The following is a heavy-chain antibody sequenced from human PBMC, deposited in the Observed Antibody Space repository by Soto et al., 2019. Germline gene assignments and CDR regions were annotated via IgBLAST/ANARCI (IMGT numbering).Heavy chain of an antibody. D-gene: IGHD4-17*01. J-gene: IGHJ4*02. CDR1: GFTFDDYA. V-gene: IGHV3-9*01. Sequence: LRLSCAASGFTFDDYAMHWVRQAPGKGLEWVSGISWNSDNIGYADSVKGRFTISRDNAKNSLYLQMNSLRAEDTALYYCAKDSSTVTYYFHYWGLGTLVTVSS. CDR3: AKDSSTVTYYFHY. CDR2: ISWNSDNI.